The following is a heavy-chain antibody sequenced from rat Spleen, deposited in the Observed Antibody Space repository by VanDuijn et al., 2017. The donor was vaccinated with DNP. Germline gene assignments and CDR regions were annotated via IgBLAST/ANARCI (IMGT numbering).Heavy chain of an antibody. CDR1: GYSITSNY. Sequence: VKLQESGSGLVKPSQSLSLTCSVTGYSITSNYWGWIRKFPGNKMEYIGHISYSGSTNYNPSLKSRISITRDTSKNHFFLHLNSVTTEDTATYYCARWTRYFDYWGQGVMVTVSS. V-gene: IGHV3-1*01. D-gene: IGHD1-7*01. J-gene: IGHJ2*01. CDR2: ISYSGST. CDR3: ARWTRYFDY.